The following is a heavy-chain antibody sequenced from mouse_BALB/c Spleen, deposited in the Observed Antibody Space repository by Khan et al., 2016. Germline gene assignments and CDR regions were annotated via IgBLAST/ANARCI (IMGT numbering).Heavy chain of an antibody. Sequence: EVKLLESGGGLVQPGGSLKLSCAATGFDLSRYWMSWVRQAPGKGLEWIGKINPDSSTINYTPSLKDRFIISRDNAKNTLYLQVSKVRSEDTALXYCATAGYYGYLAYWGQGTLVSVSA. J-gene: IGHJ3*01. CDR1: GFDLSRYW. CDR2: INPDSSTI. CDR3: ATAGYYGYLAY. D-gene: IGHD1-1*01. V-gene: IGHV4-1*02.